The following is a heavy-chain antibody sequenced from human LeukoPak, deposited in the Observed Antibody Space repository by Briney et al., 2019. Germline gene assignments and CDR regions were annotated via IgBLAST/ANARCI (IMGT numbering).Heavy chain of an antibody. CDR3: ARLDWTSGYDGPLSNWFDP. J-gene: IGHJ5*02. Sequence: SETLSLTCTVSNASIGSSDYYWSWIRQPPGKGLEWIAYIYFSGSTYYNPSLQSRVTISIDTSKNQFSLKLRSVTAADTAVYYCARLDWTSGYDGPLSNWFDPWGRGTLVTVSS. CDR1: NASIGSSDYY. D-gene: IGHD5-12*01. CDR2: IYFSGST. V-gene: IGHV4-30-4*01.